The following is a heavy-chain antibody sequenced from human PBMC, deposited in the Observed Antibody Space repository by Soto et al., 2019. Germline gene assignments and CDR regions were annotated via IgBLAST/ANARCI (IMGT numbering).Heavy chain of an antibody. CDR2: INHSGST. CDR3: AREWGGQQLAKGYYFDY. J-gene: IGHJ4*02. D-gene: IGHD6-13*01. CDR1: GGSFSGYY. Sequence: KTSETLSLTCAVYGGSFSGYYWSWIRQPPGKGLEWIGEINHSGSTNYNPSLKSRVTISVDTSKNQFSLKLSSVTAADTAVYYCAREWGGQQLAKGYYFDYWGQGTLVTVSS. V-gene: IGHV4-34*01.